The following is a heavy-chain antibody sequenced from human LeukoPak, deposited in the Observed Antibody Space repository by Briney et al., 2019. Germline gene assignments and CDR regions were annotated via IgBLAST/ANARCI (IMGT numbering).Heavy chain of an antibody. CDR3: ARGVVLLWFGENDY. Sequence: ASVKVSCKASGYTFTGYYMHWVQQAPGQGLEWMGWINPNSGGTNYAQKFQGRVTMTRDTSISTAHMELSRLRSDDTAVYYCARGVVLLWFGENDYWGQGTLVTVSS. CDR2: INPNSGGT. V-gene: IGHV1-2*02. J-gene: IGHJ4*02. D-gene: IGHD3-10*01. CDR1: GYTFTGYY.